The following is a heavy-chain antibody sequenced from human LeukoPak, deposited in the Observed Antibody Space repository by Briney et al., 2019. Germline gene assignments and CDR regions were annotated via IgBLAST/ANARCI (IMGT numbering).Heavy chain of an antibody. CDR1: GGTFSSYA. D-gene: IGHD3-3*01. CDR2: IIPIFGTA. J-gene: IGHJ6*03. V-gene: IGHV1-69*05. CDR3: ARGPPITRKTVYYYYYNWDV. Sequence: SVKVSCKASGGTFSSYAISWVRQAPGQGLEWMGGIIPIFGTANYAQKFQGRVTITTDESTSTAYMELSSLRSEDTAVYYCARGPPITRKTVYYYYYNWDVWGKGTRVTVSS.